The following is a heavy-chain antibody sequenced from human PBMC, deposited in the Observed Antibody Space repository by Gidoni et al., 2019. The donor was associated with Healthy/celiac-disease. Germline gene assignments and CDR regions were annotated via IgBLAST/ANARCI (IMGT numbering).Heavy chain of an antibody. CDR1: GGTFSSYA. D-gene: IGHD6-13*01. CDR2: IIPIFGTA. Sequence: QVQLVQSGAEVKKPGSSVKVFCKASGGTFSSYAISWVRQAPGQGLEWMGGIIPIFGTANYAQKFQGRVTITADESTSTAYMELSSLRSEDTAVYYCARGGSAGIAAAGPVYYGMDVWGQGTTVTVSS. J-gene: IGHJ6*02. CDR3: ARGGSAGIAAAGPVYYGMDV. V-gene: IGHV1-69*01.